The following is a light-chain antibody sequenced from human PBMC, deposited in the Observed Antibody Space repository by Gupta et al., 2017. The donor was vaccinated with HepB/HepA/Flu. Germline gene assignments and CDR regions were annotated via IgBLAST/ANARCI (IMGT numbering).Light chain of an antibody. Sequence: SSELTQDPAVSVALGQTVRITCQGDSLRSSYANWYQQKPGQAPILVMYGENIRPSGIPDRFSGSSSGNTASLTITGAQAEDEADYYCNSRDSSGNHLVFGGGTKLTVL. J-gene: IGLJ3*02. CDR3: NSRDSSGNHLV. V-gene: IGLV3-19*01. CDR1: SLRSSY. CDR2: GEN.